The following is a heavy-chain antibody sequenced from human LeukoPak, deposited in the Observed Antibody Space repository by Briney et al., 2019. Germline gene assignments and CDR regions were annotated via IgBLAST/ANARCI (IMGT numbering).Heavy chain of an antibody. J-gene: IGHJ4*02. CDR1: GFTFSSYA. CDR2: ISSSGSTI. V-gene: IGHV3-48*04. CDR3: ARPLRYCSGGSCDDY. D-gene: IGHD2-15*01. Sequence: GGSLRLSCAASGFTFSSYAMHWVRQAPGKGLEWVSYISSSGSTIYYADSVKGRFTISRDNAKNSLYLQMNSLRAEDTAVYYCARPLRYCSGGSCDDYWGQGTLVTVSS.